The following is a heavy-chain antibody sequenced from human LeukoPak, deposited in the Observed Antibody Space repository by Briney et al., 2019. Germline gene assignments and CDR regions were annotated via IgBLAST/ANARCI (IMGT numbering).Heavy chain of an antibody. CDR3: ARGGYYYDSSGYYYTLNS. D-gene: IGHD3-22*01. J-gene: IGHJ4*02. Sequence: GGSLRLSCAASGFTFSSYSMNWVRQAPGKGLEWVSSISSSSSYIYYAYSVKGRLTISRDNATNSLYLQMNSLRAEDTAVYYCARGGYYYDSSGYYYTLNSWGQGTLVTVSS. CDR2: ISSSSSYI. CDR1: GFTFSSYS. V-gene: IGHV3-21*01.